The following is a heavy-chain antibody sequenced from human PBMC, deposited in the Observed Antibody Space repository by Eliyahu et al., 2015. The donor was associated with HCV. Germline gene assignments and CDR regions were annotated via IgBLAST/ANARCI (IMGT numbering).Heavy chain of an antibody. CDR2: ILYDGSYK. CDR1: GFTFSSFG. V-gene: IGHV3-30*18. Sequence: QVQLVESGGGVVQPGGSLRLSCAASGFTFSSFGMHWVRQAPGKGLEWVAVILYDGSYKYYGDSVKGRFTISRDNSKNTLYLQMSSLRAEDTAVYYCAKDHRYCGGGGCYSTEEYYFDYWGQGTLVTVSS. J-gene: IGHJ4*02. CDR3: AKDHRYCGGGGCYSTEEYYFDY. D-gene: IGHD2-15*01.